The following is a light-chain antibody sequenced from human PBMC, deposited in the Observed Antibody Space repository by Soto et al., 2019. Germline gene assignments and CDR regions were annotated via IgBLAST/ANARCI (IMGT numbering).Light chain of an antibody. CDR2: KAS. Sequence: DIQMTQSPSTLSASVVDRVTITFRASQSISSWLAWYQQKPGKAPKLLIYKASSLESGVPSRFSGSGSGTEFTLTISSLQPDDFATYYCQQYNSYSEKFGQGTKVDIK. J-gene: IGKJ1*01. CDR3: QQYNSYSEK. V-gene: IGKV1-5*03. CDR1: QSISSW.